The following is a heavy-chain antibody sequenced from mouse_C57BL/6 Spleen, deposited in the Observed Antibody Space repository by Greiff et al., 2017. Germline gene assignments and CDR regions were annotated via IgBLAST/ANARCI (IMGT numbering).Heavy chain of an antibody. J-gene: IGHJ4*01. D-gene: IGHD1-1*01. CDR2: ISYDGSN. CDR1: GYSITSGYY. CDR3: ARRDIYYYGSSPSMAMDY. Sequence: EVQLQESGPGLVKPSQSLSLTCSVTGYSITSGYYWNWIRQFPGNKLEWMGYISYDGSNNYNPSLKNRISITRDTSKNQFFLKLNSVTTEDTATYYCARRDIYYYGSSPSMAMDYWGQGTSVTVSS. V-gene: IGHV3-6*01.